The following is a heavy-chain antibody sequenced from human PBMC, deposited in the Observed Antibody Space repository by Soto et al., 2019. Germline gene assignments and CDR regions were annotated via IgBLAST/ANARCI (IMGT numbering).Heavy chain of an antibody. CDR3: ARATPVTRKGYYFEY. J-gene: IGHJ4*02. Sequence: KTSETLSLTCTVSGGSISKNYWTWIRQPPGKGPEYIGYIYDSVSTNYYPSFKSRVVISVDTSKNQFSINLRSVTAADTAVYYSARATPVTRKGYYFEYWGQGALVTVSS. CDR1: GGSISKNY. D-gene: IGHD4-17*01. V-gene: IGHV4-59*01. CDR2: IYDSVST.